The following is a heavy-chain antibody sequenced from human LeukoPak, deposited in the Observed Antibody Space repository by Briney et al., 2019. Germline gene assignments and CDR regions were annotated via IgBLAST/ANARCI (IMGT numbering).Heavy chain of an antibody. V-gene: IGHV4-4*02. CDR2: IYHSGST. D-gene: IGHD3-22*01. CDR1: GGSISSRNW. Sequence: SGTLSLTCAVSGGSISSRNWWSWVRQPPGQGLEWIGEIYHSGSTNYNPSLKTRVTISVDKSKNQFSLKLSSVTAADTAVYYCARDLYYYDSSGYYIFDYWGQGTLVTVSS. J-gene: IGHJ4*02. CDR3: ARDLYYYDSSGYYIFDY.